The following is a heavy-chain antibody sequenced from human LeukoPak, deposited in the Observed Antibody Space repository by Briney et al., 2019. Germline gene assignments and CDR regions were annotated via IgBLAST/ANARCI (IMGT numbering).Heavy chain of an antibody. D-gene: IGHD3-9*01. J-gene: IGHJ5*02. CDR2: IYTSGST. V-gene: IGHV4-4*07. Sequence: PSETLSLTCTVTGDSISNYYWSWIRQPAGKGLEWIGRIYTSGSTNYNPSLKSRVTVSVDTSKNQFSLKLSSVTAADTSVYYCARGSYDNYDDPWGQGILVTVSS. CDR1: GDSISNYY. CDR3: ARGSYDNYDDP.